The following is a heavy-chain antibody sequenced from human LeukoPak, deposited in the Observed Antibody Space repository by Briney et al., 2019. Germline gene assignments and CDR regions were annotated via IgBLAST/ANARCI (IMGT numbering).Heavy chain of an antibody. CDR1: GFTFSSYG. D-gene: IGHD6-13*01. Sequence: GGSLRLSCEASGFTFSSYGMHWVRQAQGKGLEWVAVTSYDGSNKYYADSVKGRFTISRDNSKNTLYLEMNSLRAEDTAVYYCARDGAASGQIDIDYWGQGTLVTVSS. CDR2: TSYDGSNK. V-gene: IGHV3-30*03. J-gene: IGHJ4*02. CDR3: ARDGAASGQIDIDY.